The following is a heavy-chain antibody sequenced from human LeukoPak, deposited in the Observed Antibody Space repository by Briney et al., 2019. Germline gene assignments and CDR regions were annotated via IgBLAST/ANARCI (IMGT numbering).Heavy chain of an antibody. CDR2: IYYSGST. CDR1: GGSFSGYY. V-gene: IGHV4-34*01. CDR3: AGSGYYYDLYYFDY. D-gene: IGHD3-22*01. J-gene: IGHJ4*02. Sequence: SETLSLTCAVYGGSFSGYYWSWIRQPPGKGLEWIGSIYYSGSTYYNPSLKSRVTISVDTSKNQFSLKLSSVTAADTAVYYCAGSGYYYDLYYFDYWGQGTLVTVSS.